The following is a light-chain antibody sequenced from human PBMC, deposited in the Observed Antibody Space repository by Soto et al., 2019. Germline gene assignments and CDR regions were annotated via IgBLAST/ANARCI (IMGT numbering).Light chain of an antibody. Sequence: EIVLTQSPGTLSLSPGERATLSCRASQSVSSSFLAWYQQKPGPAPRLLIYDASSRATGIPDTFSGSGSGTDFTLTISRLEPEDFAVYYCQQYGSSPPYTFGQGTKLEIK. CDR3: QQYGSSPPYT. CDR2: DAS. V-gene: IGKV3-20*01. J-gene: IGKJ2*01. CDR1: QSVSSSF.